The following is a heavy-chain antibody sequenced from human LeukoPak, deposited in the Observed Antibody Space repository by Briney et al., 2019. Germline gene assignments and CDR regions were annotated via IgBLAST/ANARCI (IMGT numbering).Heavy chain of an antibody. CDR2: ISYDGGNK. Sequence: GGSLRLSCAASGFTFSSCAMHWVRQAPGKGLEWVAVISYDGGNKYYADSVKGRFTISRDNSKNTLYLQMNSLRAEDTAVYYCARDIVVVPAAIGRSGFDYWGQGTLVTVSS. CDR1: GFTFSSCA. V-gene: IGHV3-30-3*01. D-gene: IGHD2-2*01. CDR3: ARDIVVVPAAIGRSGFDY. J-gene: IGHJ4*02.